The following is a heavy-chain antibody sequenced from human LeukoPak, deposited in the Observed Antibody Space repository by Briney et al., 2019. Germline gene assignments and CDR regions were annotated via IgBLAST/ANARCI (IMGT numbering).Heavy chain of an antibody. D-gene: IGHD3/OR15-3a*01. CDR2: IYYSGST. Sequence: KTSETLSLTCTVSGGSISSYYWSWIRQPPGKGLEWIGYIYYSGSTNYNPSLKSRVTISVDTSKNQFSLKLSSVTAADTAVYYCARHQADPARGTGWFDPWGQGTLVTVSS. V-gene: IGHV4-59*08. CDR1: GGSISSYY. J-gene: IGHJ5*02. CDR3: ARHQADPARGTGWFDP.